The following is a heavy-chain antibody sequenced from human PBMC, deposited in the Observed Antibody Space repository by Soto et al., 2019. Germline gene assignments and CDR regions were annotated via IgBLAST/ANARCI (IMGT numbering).Heavy chain of an antibody. V-gene: IGHV4-34*01. J-gene: IGHJ2*01. Sequence: QVQLQQWGAGRLKPSETLSLTCAVYGGSFSGYYWSWIRQPPGKGLGWIGEINHSGSTNYNPSLKSRVTISVDTAKNQFSLKLSSVTAADTAVYYCATGYCSSTSCYRYFDLWGRGTLVTVSS. D-gene: IGHD2-2*02. CDR1: GGSFSGYY. CDR3: ATGYCSSTSCYRYFDL. CDR2: INHSGST.